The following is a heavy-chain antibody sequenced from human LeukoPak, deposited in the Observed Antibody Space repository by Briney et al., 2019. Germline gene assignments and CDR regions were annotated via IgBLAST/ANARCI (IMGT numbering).Heavy chain of an antibody. J-gene: IGHJ4*02. V-gene: IGHV3-21*01. D-gene: IGHD6-19*01. CDR2: ISSSSSYI. Sequence: PGRSLRLSCVASGFTFSTFSMHWVRQAPGKGLEWVSSISSSSSYIYYADSVKGRFTISRDNAKNSLYLQMNSLRAEDTAVYYCARDPGSGWYEVFDYWGQGTLVTVSS. CDR3: ARDPGSGWYEVFDY. CDR1: GFTFSTFS.